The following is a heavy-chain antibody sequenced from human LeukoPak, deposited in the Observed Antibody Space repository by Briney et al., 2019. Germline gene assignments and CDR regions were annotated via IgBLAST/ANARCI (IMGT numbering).Heavy chain of an antibody. J-gene: IGHJ5*02. CDR2: IYYSGST. CDR3: AREGSSSWYVRWFDP. D-gene: IGHD6-13*01. Sequence: PSETLSLTCTVSGGSISSYYWSWIRQPPGEGLEWIGYIYYSGSTNYNPSLKSRVTISVDTSKNQFSLKLSSVTAADTAVYYCAREGSSSWYVRWFDPWGQGTLVTVSS. V-gene: IGHV4-59*01. CDR1: GGSISSYY.